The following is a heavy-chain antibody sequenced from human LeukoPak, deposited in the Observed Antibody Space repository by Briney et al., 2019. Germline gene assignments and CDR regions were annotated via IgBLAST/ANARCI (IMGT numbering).Heavy chain of an antibody. CDR1: GASITSGITF. D-gene: IGHD2-15*01. CDR2: VYVNGDP. V-gene: IGHV4-61*02. Sequence: PSETLSLTCSVSGASITSGITFWSWIRLPAGKGLEWLGRVYVNGDPVYNPSLEGRVTISLDMSKNHFSLKLTSVTAADTALYFCARAPECPGGRCYYFDSWGQGTLVAVSS. J-gene: IGHJ4*02. CDR3: ARAPECPGGRCYYFDS.